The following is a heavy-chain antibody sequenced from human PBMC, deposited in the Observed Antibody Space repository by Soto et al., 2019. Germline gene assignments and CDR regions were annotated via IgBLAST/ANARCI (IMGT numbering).Heavy chain of an antibody. CDR3: AREEDYGYSYINYGLDV. CDR2: ISFDGTKK. Sequence: GGSLRLSCAASVFTFSSYGVHWVRQSPGKGLEWVAVISFDGTKKYYSDSVKGRFTISRDNLKNTLYLQMNNLRVEDAALYFCAREEDYGYSYINYGLDVWGQGTTVTVSS. CDR1: VFTFSSYG. V-gene: IGHV3-30*03. D-gene: IGHD4-17*01. J-gene: IGHJ6*02.